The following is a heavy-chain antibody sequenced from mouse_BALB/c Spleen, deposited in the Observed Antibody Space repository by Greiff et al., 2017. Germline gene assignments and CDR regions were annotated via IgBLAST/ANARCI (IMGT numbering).Heavy chain of an antibody. CDR3: ARDPPAWFAY. J-gene: IGHJ3*01. CDR1: GFTFSSYG. Sequence: EVKLVESGGGLVQPGGSLKLSCAASGFTFSSYGMSWVRQTPDKRLELVATINSNGGSTYYPDSVKGRFTISRDNAKNTLYLQMSSLKSEDTAMYYCARDPPAWFAYWGQGTLVTVSA. CDR2: INSNGGST. V-gene: IGHV5-6-3*01.